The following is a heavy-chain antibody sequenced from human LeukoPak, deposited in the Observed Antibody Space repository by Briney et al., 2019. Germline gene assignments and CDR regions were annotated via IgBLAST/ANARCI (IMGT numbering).Heavy chain of an antibody. CDR3: ARYSSGNQFDY. J-gene: IGHJ4*02. CDR2: INPNSGGT. Sequence: GASVKVSCKASGYTFTGYYMHWVRQAPGQGLEWMEWINPNSGGTNYAQKFQGWVTMTRDTSISTAYMELSRLRSDDTAVYYCARYSSGNQFDYWGQGTLVTVSS. D-gene: IGHD6-19*01. V-gene: IGHV1-2*04. CDR1: GYTFTGYY.